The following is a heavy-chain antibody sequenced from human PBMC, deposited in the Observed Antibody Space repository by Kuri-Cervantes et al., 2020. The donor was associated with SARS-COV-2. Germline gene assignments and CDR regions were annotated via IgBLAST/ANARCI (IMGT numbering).Heavy chain of an antibody. CDR3: ARDSAPKLRFDYYYYMDV. J-gene: IGHJ6*03. CDR2: ISGSGSYI. Sequence: GGSLRLSCVATGFTFSGYTMNWVRQAPGKALQWVSSISGSGSYIYYADSVKGRFTVSRDSAKNSLYLQMNSLRAEDTAVYYCARDSAPKLRFDYYYYMDVWGKGTTVTVSS. D-gene: IGHD3-3*01. CDR1: GFTFSGYT. V-gene: IGHV3-21*01.